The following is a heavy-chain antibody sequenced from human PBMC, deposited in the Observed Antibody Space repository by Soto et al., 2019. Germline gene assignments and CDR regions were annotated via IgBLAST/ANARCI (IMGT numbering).Heavy chain of an antibody. J-gene: IGHJ4*02. Sequence: QVHRVQSGAEVKKPGASVKVSCKGSGYAFTTYGITWVRQAPGQGLEWMGWISAHNGNTNYAQKPQGRVTVTRDTSTSTAYMELRRLRSDDTAVYYCARGRYGDYWGQGALVTVSS. D-gene: IGHD1-1*01. V-gene: IGHV1-18*01. CDR2: ISAHNGNT. CDR3: ARGRYGDY. CDR1: GYAFTTYG.